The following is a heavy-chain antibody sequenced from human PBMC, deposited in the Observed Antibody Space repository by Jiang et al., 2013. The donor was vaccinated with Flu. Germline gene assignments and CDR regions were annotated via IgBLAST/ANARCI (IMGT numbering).Heavy chain of an antibody. J-gene: IGHJ5*02. CDR2: IYYTGST. V-gene: IGHV4-61*05. CDR3: ARHPLYHVSPFFDP. D-gene: IGHD3-10*02. CDR1: GGSISSFGYY. Sequence: GSGLVKPSGTLSLTCAVSGGSISSFGYYWGWIRQPPGKGLEWIGYIYYTGSTNYHPSLKSRVTISIDRSKSQFSLKLSSVTAADTAVYYCARHPLYHVSPFFDPWGQGTLVTVSS.